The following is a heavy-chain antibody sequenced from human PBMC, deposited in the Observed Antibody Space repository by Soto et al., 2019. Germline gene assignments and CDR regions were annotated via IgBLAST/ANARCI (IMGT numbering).Heavy chain of an antibody. J-gene: IGHJ6*02. D-gene: IGHD2-2*02. V-gene: IGHV3-23*01. CDR1: GFTFSSYA. CDR3: AKYLGDIVVVPAAIRNYYYYGMDV. Sequence: LRLSCAASGFTFSSYAMSWVRQAPGKGLEWVSAISGSGGSTYYADSVKGRFTISRDNSKNTLYLQMNSLRAEDTAVYYCAKYLGDIVVVPAAIRNYYYYGMDVWGQGTTVTVSS. CDR2: ISGSGGST.